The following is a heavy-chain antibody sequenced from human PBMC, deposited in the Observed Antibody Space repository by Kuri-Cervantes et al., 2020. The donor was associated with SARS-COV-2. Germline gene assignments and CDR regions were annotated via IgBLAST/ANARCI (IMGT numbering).Heavy chain of an antibody. Sequence: GSLRLSCTVSGGSISSYYWSWIQQPAGKGLEWIGRIYTSGSTNYNPSLKSRVTMSVDTSKNQFSLKLSSVTAADTAVYYCARGGGGQLDFDYWGQGTLVTVSS. CDR3: ARGGGGQLDFDY. CDR2: IYTSGST. V-gene: IGHV4-4*07. D-gene: IGHD6-13*01. CDR1: GGSISSYY. J-gene: IGHJ4*02.